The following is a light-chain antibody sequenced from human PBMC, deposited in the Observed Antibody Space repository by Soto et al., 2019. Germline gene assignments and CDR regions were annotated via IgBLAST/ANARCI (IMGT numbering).Light chain of an antibody. CDR3: QQYKSQWT. Sequence: DIQMTQSPSSLSASVGATVTVTCRASQSISSWLAWYQQKPGKAPKLVMYDVSNLQSGVPSRFSGRGSGTEFTLTISSLQPDDFATYFCQQYKSQWTFGQGTKV. CDR1: QSISSW. J-gene: IGKJ1*01. CDR2: DVS. V-gene: IGKV1-5*01.